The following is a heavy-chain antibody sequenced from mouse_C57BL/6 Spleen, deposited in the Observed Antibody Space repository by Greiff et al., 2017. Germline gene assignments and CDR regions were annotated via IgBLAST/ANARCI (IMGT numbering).Heavy chain of an antibody. J-gene: IGHJ4*01. CDR3: ARCEANYAMDY. V-gene: IGHV1-80*01. CDR2: IYPGDGDT. CDR1: GYAFTSYW. Sequence: VQLLESGAELVKPGASVKLSCKASGYAFTSYWMSWVKQRPGQGLEWIGQIYPGDGDTNYNGKFKGKAPLTADKSSSTAYMQLSSLISEDSAVDFCARCEANYAMDYWGQGTSVTVSS.